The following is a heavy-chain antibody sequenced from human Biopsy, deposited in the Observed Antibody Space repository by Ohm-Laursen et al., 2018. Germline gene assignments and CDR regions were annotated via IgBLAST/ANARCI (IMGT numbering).Heavy chain of an antibody. V-gene: IGHV4-39*01. Sequence: SQTLSLTWSVSGGSIGSSTTYYWAWLRQPPGKGLEWIGSIYNTETTFYNPSLKSRVTISVDTSTNQFSLKVSSVTAADTALYFCARHPTGFWFDPWGHGTLVTVSS. CDR2: IYNTETT. CDR1: GGSIGSSTTYY. CDR3: ARHPTGFWFDP. J-gene: IGHJ5*02.